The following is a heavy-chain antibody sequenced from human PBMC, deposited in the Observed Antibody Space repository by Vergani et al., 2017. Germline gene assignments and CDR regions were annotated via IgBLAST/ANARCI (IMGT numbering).Heavy chain of an antibody. CDR3: ARDLRLMYNRFDP. D-gene: IGHD3-3*01. Sequence: QVHLVESGGGVVQPGRSLRLSCAASGFTFGSFGMHWVRQAPGKGLVWVAVIWYDGRNKQYADSVKGRFTVSRDNSQSTLYLQMNSLRAEDTAMYYCARDLRLMYNRFDPWGQGTLVTVSS. V-gene: IGHV3-33*01. CDR1: GFTFGSFG. CDR2: IWYDGRNK. J-gene: IGHJ5*02.